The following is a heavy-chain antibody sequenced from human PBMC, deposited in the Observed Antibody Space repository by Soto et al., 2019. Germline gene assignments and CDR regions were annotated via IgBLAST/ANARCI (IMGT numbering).Heavy chain of an antibody. V-gene: IGHV3-21*01. J-gene: IGHJ4*02. CDR1: GFTFSSYS. CDR3: AREANGYSSSWYSPFDY. Sequence: EVQLVESGGGLVKPGGSLRLSCAASGFTFSSYSMNWVRQPPGKGLEWVSSISSSSSYIYYADSVKGRFTISRDNAKNSLYLQMNSLRAEDTAVYYCAREANGYSSSWYSPFDYWGQGTLVTVSS. D-gene: IGHD6-13*01. CDR2: ISSSSSYI.